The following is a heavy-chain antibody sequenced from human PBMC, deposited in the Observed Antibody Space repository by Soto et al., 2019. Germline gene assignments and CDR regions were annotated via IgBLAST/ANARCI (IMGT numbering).Heavy chain of an antibody. Sequence: EVQLLESGGGLVQPGGSLRLSCAASGFTFSSYAMSWVRQAPGKGLEWVSAISGSGGSTYYADSVKGRFTISRDDSKNTLYLQMNSLRAEDTAVYYCAKDHYYYDSSFDYWGQGILVTVSS. J-gene: IGHJ4*02. D-gene: IGHD3-22*01. V-gene: IGHV3-23*01. CDR3: AKDHYYYDSSFDY. CDR2: ISGSGGST. CDR1: GFTFSSYA.